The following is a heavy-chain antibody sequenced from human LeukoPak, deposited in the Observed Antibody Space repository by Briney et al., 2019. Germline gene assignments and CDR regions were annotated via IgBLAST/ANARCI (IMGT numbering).Heavy chain of an antibody. CDR1: GYTFTSYD. CDR2: MNPNSGNT. D-gene: IGHD3-22*01. CDR3: AKDLAVITLSNWHFDL. V-gene: IGHV1-8*03. J-gene: IGHJ2*01. Sequence: ASVKVSCKASGYTFTSYDINWVRQATGQGLEWMGWMNPNSGNTGYAQKFQGRVTITRNTSISTAYMELSSLRAEDTAVYYCAKDLAVITLSNWHFDLWGRGTLVTVSS.